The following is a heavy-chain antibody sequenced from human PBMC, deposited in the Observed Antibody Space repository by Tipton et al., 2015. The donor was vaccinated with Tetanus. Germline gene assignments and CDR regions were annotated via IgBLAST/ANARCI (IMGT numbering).Heavy chain of an antibody. CDR1: GHNSRTYW. CDR2: IYSGDSDA. V-gene: IGHV5-51*01. CDR3: ARLPKHYSASGST. D-gene: IGHD3-10*01. J-gene: IGHJ5*02. Sequence: QLVQSGAEVRKPGESLKISCKVSGHNSRTYWINWVRQMPGKGLEWMGIIYSGDSDATYSASFQGQVTISVDKSITTAYLQWSSLKESDSGIYFCARLPKHYSASGSTWGQGTLVTVSS.